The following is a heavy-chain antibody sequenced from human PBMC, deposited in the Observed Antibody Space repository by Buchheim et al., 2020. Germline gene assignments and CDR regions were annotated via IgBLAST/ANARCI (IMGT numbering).Heavy chain of an antibody. CDR1: GFTFSSYE. D-gene: IGHD6-6*01. V-gene: IGHV3-48*03. CDR2: ISSSGSTI. Sequence: EVQLVESGGGLVQPGGSLRLSCAASGFTFSSYEMNWVRQAPGKGLEWVSYISSSGSTIYYADSVKGRFTISRDNAKNSLYLQMNSLRAEDTAVYYCARDGFRIAARPQHFDYWGQGTL. J-gene: IGHJ4*02. CDR3: ARDGFRIAARPQHFDY.